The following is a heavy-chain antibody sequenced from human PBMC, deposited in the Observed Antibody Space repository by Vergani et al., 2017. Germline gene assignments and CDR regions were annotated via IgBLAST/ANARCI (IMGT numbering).Heavy chain of an antibody. CDR1: GFTFSSYG. CDR3: ARAYGDYGEVGFDP. Sequence: QVQLVESGGGVVQPGRSLRLSCAASGFTFSSYGMHWVRQAPGKGLEWVAVISYDGSNKYYADSVKGRFTISRDNSKNTLYLQMNSLRAEDTAVYYCARAYGDYGEVGFDPWGQGTLVTVSS. CDR2: ISYDGSNK. J-gene: IGHJ5*02. D-gene: IGHD4-17*01. V-gene: IGHV3-30*03.